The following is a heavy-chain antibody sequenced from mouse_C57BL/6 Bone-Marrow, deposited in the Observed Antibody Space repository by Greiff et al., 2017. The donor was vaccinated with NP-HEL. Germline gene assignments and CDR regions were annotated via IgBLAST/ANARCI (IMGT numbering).Heavy chain of an antibody. J-gene: IGHJ1*03. D-gene: IGHD1-1*01. V-gene: IGHV4-1*01. CDR1: GIDFSRYW. CDR3: ARVLLRYLYPYWYFDV. Sequence: EVNLVESGGGLVQPGGSLKLSCAASGIDFSRYWMSWVRRAPGKGLEWIGEINPDSSTINYAPSLQDKFIISRDNAKNTLYLQMSKVRSEDTALYYCARVLLRYLYPYWYFDVWGTGTTVTVSS. CDR2: INPDSSTI.